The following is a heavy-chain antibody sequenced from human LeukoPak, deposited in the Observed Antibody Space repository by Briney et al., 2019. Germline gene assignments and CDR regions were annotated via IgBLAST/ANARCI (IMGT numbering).Heavy chain of an antibody. V-gene: IGHV1-18*01. CDR1: GYTFTSYG. D-gene: IGHD5-12*01. CDR2: ISAYNGNT. J-gene: IGHJ4*02. Sequence: ASVKVSCKTSGYTFTSYGISWVRQAPGQGLEWMGWISAYNGNTNYAPKLQGRVTMTTETSTSTAYMELRSLRSDDTAVYYCARESGYVLPADYWGQGTLVTVSS. CDR3: ARESGYVLPADY.